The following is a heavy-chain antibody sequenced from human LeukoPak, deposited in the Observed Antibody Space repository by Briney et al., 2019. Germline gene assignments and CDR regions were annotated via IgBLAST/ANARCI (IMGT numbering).Heavy chain of an antibody. CDR1: GVSISSDY. D-gene: IGHD6-13*01. V-gene: IGHV4-59*01. CDR3: ARGSSSWTYYYGMDV. Sequence: SETLSLTCTVSGVSISSDYWSWVRQPPGKGLEWLGYIYYSGSTNYKPSRKSRVTIPVDTSKNQFSLKLSSVTAADTAVYYCARGSSSWTYYYGMDVWGQGTTVTVSS. CDR2: IYYSGST. J-gene: IGHJ6*02.